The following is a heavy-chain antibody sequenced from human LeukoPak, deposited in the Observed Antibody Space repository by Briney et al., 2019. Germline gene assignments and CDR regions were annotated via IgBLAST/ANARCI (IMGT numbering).Heavy chain of an antibody. D-gene: IGHD6-13*01. CDR3: AWGAAGPFDY. CDR1: GFTFDDYA. J-gene: IGHJ4*02. V-gene: IGHV3-9*01. Sequence: GGSLRLSCAASGFTFDDYAMHWVRQAPGKGLGWVSGISWNSGSIGYADSVKGRFTISRDNAKNSLYLQMNSLRAEDTALYYCAWGAAGPFDYWGQGTLVTVSS. CDR2: ISWNSGSI.